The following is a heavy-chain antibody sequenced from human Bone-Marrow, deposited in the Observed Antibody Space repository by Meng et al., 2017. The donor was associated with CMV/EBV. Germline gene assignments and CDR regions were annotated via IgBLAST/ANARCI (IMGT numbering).Heavy chain of an antibody. V-gene: IGHV1-2*02. Sequence: ASVKVSCKASGYTFTGYYMHWVRQAPGQGLEWMGWINPNSGGTNYAQKFQGRVTMTRDTSISTAYMELSRLRSDDTAVYYCARGGGIVVVPAAIREKEFDPWGQGTLVTVSS. CDR1: GYTFTGYY. D-gene: IGHD2-2*02. CDR3: ARGGGIVVVPAAIREKEFDP. J-gene: IGHJ5*02. CDR2: INPNSGGT.